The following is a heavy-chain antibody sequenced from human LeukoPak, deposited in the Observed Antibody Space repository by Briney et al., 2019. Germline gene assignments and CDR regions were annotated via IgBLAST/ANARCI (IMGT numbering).Heavy chain of an antibody. D-gene: IGHD3-10*01. V-gene: IGHV5-51*01. CDR1: GYSLTSYW. J-gene: IGHJ4*02. CDR3: ARRPGLYYGSGSYYDY. Sequence: GESLKISCKGSGYSLTSYWIGWVRQMPGKGLEWMGIIYPGDSDTRYSPSFQGQVTISADKSISTAYLQWSSLKASDTAMYYCARRPGLYYGSGSYYDYWGQGTLVTVSS. CDR2: IYPGDSDT.